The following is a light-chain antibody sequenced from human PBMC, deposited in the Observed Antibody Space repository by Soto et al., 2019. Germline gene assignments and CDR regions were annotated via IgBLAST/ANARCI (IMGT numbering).Light chain of an antibody. CDR2: GAS. CDR3: QQYGSSSL. J-gene: IGKJ1*01. V-gene: IGKV3-20*01. Sequence: EIVLTQSPGTLSLSPGERATLSCRASQSVSSSYLAWYQQKPGQAPRLLIYGASSRATGIPDRFSGSGSGTDFTLTISRLEPEDFAVYYCQQYGSSSLFGKGTKVEIK. CDR1: QSVSSSY.